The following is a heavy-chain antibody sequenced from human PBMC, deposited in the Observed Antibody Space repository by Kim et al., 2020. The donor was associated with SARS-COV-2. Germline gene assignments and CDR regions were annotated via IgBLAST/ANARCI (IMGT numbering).Heavy chain of an antibody. CDR3: ARGWMPDY. J-gene: IGHJ4*02. CDR2: GSLK. Sequence: GSLKDYGASVKGRFTISRDNAKSSLSLLTNSLRPEDTAVYFCARGWMPDYWGQGTLVTVSS. V-gene: IGHV3-7*04. D-gene: IGHD5-12*01.